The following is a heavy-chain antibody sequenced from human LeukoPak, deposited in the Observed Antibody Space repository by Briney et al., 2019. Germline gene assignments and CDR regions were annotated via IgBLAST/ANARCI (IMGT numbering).Heavy chain of an antibody. CDR1: GGSISSGGYY. J-gene: IGHJ5*02. V-gene: IGHV4-31*03. D-gene: IGHD3-10*01. CDR2: IYYSGST. CDR3: ARGVGVRGVIDNWFDP. Sequence: TPSETLSLTCTVSGGSISSGGYYWSWIRQHPGKGLEWIGYIYYSGSTYYNPSLKSRVTISVDTSKNQFSLKLSSVTAADTAVYYCARGVGVRGVIDNWFDPWGQGTLVTVSS.